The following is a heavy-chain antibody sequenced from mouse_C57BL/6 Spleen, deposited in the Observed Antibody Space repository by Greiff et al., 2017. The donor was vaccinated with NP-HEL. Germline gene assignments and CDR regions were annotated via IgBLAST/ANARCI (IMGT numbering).Heavy chain of an antibody. D-gene: IGHD2-3*01. CDR1: GYTFTDYY. V-gene: IGHV1-19*01. CDR2: INPYNGGT. CDR3: ARFLYDGYSGFAY. J-gene: IGHJ3*01. Sequence: EVQLQQSGPVLVKPGASVKMSCKASGYTFTDYYMNWVKQSHGKSLEWIGVINPYNGGTSYNQKFKGKATLTVDKSSSTAYMELNSLTSEDSAVYYGARFLYDGYSGFAYWGQGTLVTVSA.